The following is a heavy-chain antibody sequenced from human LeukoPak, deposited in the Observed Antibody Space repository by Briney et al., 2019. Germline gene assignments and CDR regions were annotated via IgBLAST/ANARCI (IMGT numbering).Heavy chain of an antibody. CDR2: ITYDGSDK. D-gene: IGHD3-10*02. CDR1: GFNFSSFD. J-gene: IGHJ4*02. Sequence: GRSLRLSCAASGFNFSSFDMHWVRQAPGKGLEWVAVITYDGSDKYFVNSVKGRFTISRDNSKNTLYLQMDSLRAEDTAVYYCAKNRWRTVRGVSDYWGLGTLVTVSS. CDR3: AKNRWRTVRGVSDY. V-gene: IGHV3-30*18.